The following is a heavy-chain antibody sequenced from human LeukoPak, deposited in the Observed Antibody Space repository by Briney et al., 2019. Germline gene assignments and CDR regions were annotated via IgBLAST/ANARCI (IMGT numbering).Heavy chain of an antibody. D-gene: IGHD6-19*01. CDR2: IIPIFGTA. V-gene: IGHV1-69*06. J-gene: IGHJ6*04. CDR3: ARGNEVLAGTVNYGMDV. Sequence: ASVKVSCKASGGTFSSYAISWVRQAPGQGLEWMGGIIPIFGTANYAQKFQGRATITADKSTSTAYMELSSLRSEDTAVYYCARGNEVLAGTVNYGMDVWGKGTTVTVSS. CDR1: GGTFSSYA.